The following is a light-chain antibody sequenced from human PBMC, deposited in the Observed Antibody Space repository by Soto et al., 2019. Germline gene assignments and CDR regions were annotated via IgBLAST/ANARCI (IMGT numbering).Light chain of an antibody. CDR1: QSVSSSY. J-gene: IGKJ1*01. Sequence: EIVLTQSPGTLSLSPGERATLSCRASQSVSSSYLAWYQQKPGQAPSLLIYGASSRATGIPDRFSGSGSGTDCTLTISRLEPEDFAVYYCQQYGSSAWTFGQGTKVDIK. CDR3: QQYGSSAWT. V-gene: IGKV3-20*01. CDR2: GAS.